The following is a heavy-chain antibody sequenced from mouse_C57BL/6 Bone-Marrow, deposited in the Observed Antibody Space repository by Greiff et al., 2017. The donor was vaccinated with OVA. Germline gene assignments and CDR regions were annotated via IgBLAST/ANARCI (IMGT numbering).Heavy chain of an antibody. J-gene: IGHJ3*01. D-gene: IGHD4-1*01. Sequence: EVKLMESGEGLVKPGGSLKLSCAASGFTFSSYAMSWVRQTPEKRLEWVAYISSGGDYIYYADTVKGRFTIARDNTRNTLYLQMSSLKSEDTAMYYCTRLTGTRAWFAYWGQGTLVTVSA. CDR1: GFTFSSYA. CDR3: TRLTGTRAWFAY. V-gene: IGHV5-9-1*02. CDR2: ISSGGDYI.